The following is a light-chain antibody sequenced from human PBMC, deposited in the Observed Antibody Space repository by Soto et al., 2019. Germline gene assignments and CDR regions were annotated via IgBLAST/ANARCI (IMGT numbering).Light chain of an antibody. Sequence: DVVMTQSPLSLPVTLGQPAAISCRSNQSLVHSDGIADFSWGQQRPGRSRRRLIYKVSKRDSGVTARCSVSGSGTDFALKISRVEGEDVGVYDCMHGTHWPITVGQGTRLEIK. CDR3: MHGTHWPIT. V-gene: IGKV2-30*02. CDR1: QSLVHSDGIAD. J-gene: IGKJ5*01. CDR2: KVS.